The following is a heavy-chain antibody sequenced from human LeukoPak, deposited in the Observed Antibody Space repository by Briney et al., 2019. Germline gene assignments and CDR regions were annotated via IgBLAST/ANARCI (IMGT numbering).Heavy chain of an antibody. Sequence: SETLSLTCTVSGGSISSYYWSWIRQPAGKGLEWIGRIYTSGSTNYNPSLKSRITMSVDTSKNQFSLKLSSVTAADTAVYYCGRKDSGSYGFYWYFDLWGRGTLVTVSS. D-gene: IGHD1-26*01. J-gene: IGHJ2*01. CDR3: GRKDSGSYGFYWYFDL. CDR2: IYTSGST. V-gene: IGHV4-4*07. CDR1: GGSISSYY.